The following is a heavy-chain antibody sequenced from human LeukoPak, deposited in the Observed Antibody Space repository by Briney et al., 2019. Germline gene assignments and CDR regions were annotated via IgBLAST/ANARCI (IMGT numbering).Heavy chain of an antibody. J-gene: IGHJ4*02. D-gene: IGHD4-17*01. CDR3: ATAPRGGDYEDY. Sequence: RXSCAASGFTFSNYGMHWVRQAPGKGLERVAVIWYEGSNKYYADSVKGRFTISRDNSKNTLCMQMNSLRVEDTAVYYCATAPRGGDYEDYWGQGTLVTVSS. CDR1: GFTFSNYG. V-gene: IGHV3-33*01. CDR2: IWYEGSNK.